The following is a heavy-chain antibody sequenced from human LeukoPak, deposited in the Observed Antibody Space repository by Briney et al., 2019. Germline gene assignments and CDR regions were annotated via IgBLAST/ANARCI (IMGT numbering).Heavy chain of an antibody. CDR1: GFTFSSYG. D-gene: IGHD2-2*01. J-gene: IGHJ3*02. Sequence: GGSLRLSCAASGFTFSSYGMHCVRQAPGKGLEGVTDIWYDRSNKYYADSVKGRFTISRDNSKNSLYLQMNSLRAEDTAVQYRTKEESSSVGAFDIWGQGTMITVSS. CDR2: IWYDRSNK. V-gene: IGHV3-33*06. CDR3: TKEESSSVGAFDI.